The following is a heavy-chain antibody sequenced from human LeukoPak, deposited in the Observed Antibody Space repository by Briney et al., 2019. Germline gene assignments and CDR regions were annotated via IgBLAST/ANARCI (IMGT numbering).Heavy chain of an antibody. CDR3: AKDSIDVIAVYYFDY. D-gene: IGHD2-21*01. CDR1: GFTFSSYM. J-gene: IGHJ4*02. Sequence: GESLRLSCAASGFTFSSYMMTWVRQAPGKGLEWVANIKPDGGEKFYVDSVRGRFTISRDNSKNTLYLQMNSLRAEDTAVYYCAKDSIDVIAVYYFDYWGQGTLVTVSS. CDR2: IKPDGGEK. V-gene: IGHV3-7*03.